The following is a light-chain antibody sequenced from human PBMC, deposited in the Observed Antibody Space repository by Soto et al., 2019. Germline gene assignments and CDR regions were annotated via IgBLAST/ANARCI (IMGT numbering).Light chain of an antibody. CDR3: QQYNSPPST. CDR1: QSISSW. V-gene: IGKV1-5*01. CDR2: DAS. J-gene: IGKJ2*02. Sequence: DIQMTQSPSTLSASVGDRVTITCRASQSISSWLAWYQQKPGKAPKLLIYDASSLESGVPSRFSGSGSGTEFTLTISSLQPDDFATYYCQQYNSPPSTFGQGTKLEIK.